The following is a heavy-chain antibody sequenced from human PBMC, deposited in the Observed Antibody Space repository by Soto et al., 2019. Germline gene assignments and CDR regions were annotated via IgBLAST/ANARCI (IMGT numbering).Heavy chain of an antibody. Sequence: QVQLVESGGGVVQPGRPLRLSCAASGFTFSSYGMHWVRQAPGKGLEWVAVIWYDGSNKYYADSVKGRFTISRDNSKNTLYLQMNSLRAEDTAVYYCARDGSTIPYYYYYYMDVWGKGTTVTVSS. V-gene: IGHV3-33*01. CDR2: IWYDGSNK. J-gene: IGHJ6*03. D-gene: IGHD2-2*01. CDR1: GFTFSSYG. CDR3: ARDGSTIPYYYYYYMDV.